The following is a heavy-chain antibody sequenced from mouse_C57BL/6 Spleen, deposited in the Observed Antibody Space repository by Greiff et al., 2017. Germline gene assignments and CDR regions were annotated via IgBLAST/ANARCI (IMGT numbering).Heavy chain of an antibody. CDR3: ARSGVGSPPAWFAY. J-gene: IGHJ3*01. CDR1: GYAFSSYW. Sequence: QVQLQQSGAELVKPGASVKISCKASGYAFSSYWMNWVKQRPGKGLEWIGQIYPGDGDTNYNGKFKGKATLTADKSSSTAYMQLSSLTSEDSAVYFCARSGVGSPPAWFAYWGQGTLVTVSA. CDR2: IYPGDGDT. V-gene: IGHV1-80*01.